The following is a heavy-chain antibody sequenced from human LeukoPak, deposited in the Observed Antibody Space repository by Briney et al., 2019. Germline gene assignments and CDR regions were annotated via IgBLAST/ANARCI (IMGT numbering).Heavy chain of an antibody. Sequence: GGSLRLSCGASGFTFGSYAMSWVRQAPGMGLEWVSAITGSGGSAYYADSVKGRFTISRDNSKNTLYLQMNSLRAEDTAVYYCARRAVGATSMYFDYWGQGTLVTVSS. CDR1: GFTFGSYA. CDR2: ITGSGGSA. V-gene: IGHV3-23*01. D-gene: IGHD1-26*01. J-gene: IGHJ4*02. CDR3: ARRAVGATSMYFDY.